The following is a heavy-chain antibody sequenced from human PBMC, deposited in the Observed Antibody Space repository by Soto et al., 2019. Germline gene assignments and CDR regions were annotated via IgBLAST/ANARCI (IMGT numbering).Heavy chain of an antibody. Sequence: SETLSLTCTVSGGSISSYYWSWIRQPPGKGLEWIGYIYYSGSTNYNPSLKSRVTISVDTSKNQFSLKLSSVTAADTAVYYCARGGSDAFDIWGQGTMVTVSS. J-gene: IGHJ3*02. CDR1: GGSISSYY. CDR2: IYYSGST. CDR3: ARGGSDAFDI. V-gene: IGHV4-59*01. D-gene: IGHD3-16*01.